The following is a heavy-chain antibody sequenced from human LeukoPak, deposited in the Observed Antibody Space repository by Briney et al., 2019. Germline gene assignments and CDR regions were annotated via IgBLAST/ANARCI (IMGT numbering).Heavy chain of an antibody. CDR1: GGTFSSYA. D-gene: IGHD2-15*01. CDR2: IIPIFGTA. J-gene: IGHJ4*02. Sequence: SVKVSCKPSGGTFSSYAISWVRQAPGQGHEWMGGIIPIFGTANYAQKFQGRVTITADESTSTAYMELSSLRSEDTAVYYCAREACSGGSCYYIFDYWGQGTLVTVSS. V-gene: IGHV1-69*01. CDR3: AREACSGGSCYYIFDY.